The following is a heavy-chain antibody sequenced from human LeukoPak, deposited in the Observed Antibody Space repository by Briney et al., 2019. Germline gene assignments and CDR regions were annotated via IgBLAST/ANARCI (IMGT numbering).Heavy chain of an antibody. Sequence: ASVKVSCKASGYTFTSYYMHWVRQAPGQGLEWMGIINPSGGNTSYAQKFQGRVTMTRDMSTSTVYMELSSLRSEDTAVYYCARDLGWRGMDVWGKGTTVTVSS. CDR3: ARDLGWRGMDV. CDR1: GYTFTSYY. J-gene: IGHJ6*03. V-gene: IGHV1-46*01. CDR2: INPSGGNT. D-gene: IGHD5-24*01.